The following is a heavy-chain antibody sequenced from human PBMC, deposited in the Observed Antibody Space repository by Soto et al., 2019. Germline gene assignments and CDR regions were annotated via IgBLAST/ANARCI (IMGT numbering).Heavy chain of an antibody. CDR2: IGRAGDT. CDR1: GFTFSNYD. D-gene: IGHD6-19*01. CDR3: ARDPSGWGLDC. V-gene: IGHV3-13*01. Sequence: GSLRLSCAASGFTFSNYDMHWVRQAPGKGLEWVSAIGRAGDTHYPGSVKGRFTISRENAKNSLYLQMNNLRAEDTAVYYCARDPSGWGLDCWGQGALVTVSS. J-gene: IGHJ4*02.